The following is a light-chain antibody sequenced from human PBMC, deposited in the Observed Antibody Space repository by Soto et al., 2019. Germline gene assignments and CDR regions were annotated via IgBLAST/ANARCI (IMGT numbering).Light chain of an antibody. CDR3: QQANSFPLT. V-gene: IGKV1-39*01. CDR2: AAS. CDR1: QTIGAN. Sequence: DVEMNQSPSSLSASVVDSVTITCRASQTIGANLNWYQQKPGKAPKLLIYAASSLRSGVPSRFNGRGSGTDFTLTISSLQPEDSATYYCQQANSFPLTFRGGTKVDIK. J-gene: IGKJ4*01.